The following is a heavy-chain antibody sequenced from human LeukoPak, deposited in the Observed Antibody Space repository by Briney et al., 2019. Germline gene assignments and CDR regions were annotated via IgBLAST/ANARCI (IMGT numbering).Heavy chain of an antibody. D-gene: IGHD3-22*01. CDR1: GSTVSSNS. CDR2: IKQDGSEK. V-gene: IGHV3-7*01. CDR3: ARDLSTMIVVAQLMPYYFDY. Sequence: PGGSLRLSCTVSGSTVSSNSMSWVRQAPGKGLEWVANIKQDGSEKYYVDSVKGRFTISRDNAKNSLYLQMNSLRAEDTAVYYCARDLSTMIVVAQLMPYYFDYWGQGTLVTVSS. J-gene: IGHJ4*02.